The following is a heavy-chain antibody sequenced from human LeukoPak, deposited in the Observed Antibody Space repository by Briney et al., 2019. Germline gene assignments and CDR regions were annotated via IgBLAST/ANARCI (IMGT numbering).Heavy chain of an antibody. V-gene: IGHV4-61*02. CDR3: ARESKGGLITMVREVKTS. J-gene: IGHJ4*02. Sequence: PSETLSLTCTVSGGSISSGSYYWSWIRQPAGKGLEWIGRIYTSGSTNYNPSLKSRVTISVDTSNNQFSLKLSSVTAADTAVYYCARESKGGLITMVREVKTSWGQGTLVTVSS. CDR2: IYTSGST. CDR1: GGSISSGSYY. D-gene: IGHD3-10*01.